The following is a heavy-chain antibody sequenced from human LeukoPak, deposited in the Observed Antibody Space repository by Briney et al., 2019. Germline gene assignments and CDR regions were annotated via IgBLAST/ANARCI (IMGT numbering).Heavy chain of an antibody. J-gene: IGHJ4*02. CDR3: ARGGYSGSGNPFDY. Sequence: SVNVSCKASGGTFSSYAISWVRQAPGQGLEWMGGIIPIFGTANYAQKFQGRVTITAHESTSTAYMELSSLRSEDTAVYDCARGGYSGSGNPFDYWGQGTLVTVSS. CDR1: GGTFSSYA. D-gene: IGHD5-12*01. V-gene: IGHV1-69*13. CDR2: IIPIFGTA.